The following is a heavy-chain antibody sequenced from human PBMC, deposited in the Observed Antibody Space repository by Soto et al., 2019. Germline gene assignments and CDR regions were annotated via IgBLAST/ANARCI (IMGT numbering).Heavy chain of an antibody. CDR1: GSRFSNYV. Sequence: GASVQVSCKVSGSRFSNYVISWVRQAPGHGLEWLGRIIPIFNSTKYAQSFQGRVTITADKSTSTASLELSSLRSDDTAVYYCAREGRGKKAGYNGLVSLGYWGQGTMVTVS. J-gene: IGHJ4*02. CDR3: AREGRGKKAGYNGLVSLGY. V-gene: IGHV1-69*06. CDR2: IIPIFNST. D-gene: IGHD2-2*02.